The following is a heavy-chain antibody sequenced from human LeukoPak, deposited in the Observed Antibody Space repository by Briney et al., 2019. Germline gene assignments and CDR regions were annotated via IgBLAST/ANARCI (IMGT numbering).Heavy chain of an antibody. J-gene: IGHJ4*02. Sequence: GGSLRLSCTASGFTISSNYMMWVRQAPGKGMEWVSVIYTGGTTYYADSVKGRFTISRDNSKNTLSLQMNSLRSEDTAVYYCACRDGYNFGYWGQGTLVTVSS. CDR3: ACRDGYNFGY. CDR2: IYTGGTT. CDR1: GFTISSNY. D-gene: IGHD5-24*01. V-gene: IGHV3-66*01.